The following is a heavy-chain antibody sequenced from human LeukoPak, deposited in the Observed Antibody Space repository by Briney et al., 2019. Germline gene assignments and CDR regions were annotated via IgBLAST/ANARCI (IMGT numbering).Heavy chain of an antibody. V-gene: IGHV3-48*04. CDR1: GFTFSSYI. D-gene: IGHD2-2*01. CDR3: VSTGRYCTSTSCSNYFHY. J-gene: IGHJ4*02. Sequence: PGGSLRLSCAASGFTFSSYIMNWVRQAPGKGLEWGSYISSSSSTTYYADSVKGRFTLSRDNAKNSLYLQMNSLRAEDPAVYYCVSTGRYCTSTSCSNYFHYWGQGTLVTVSS. CDR2: ISSSSSTT.